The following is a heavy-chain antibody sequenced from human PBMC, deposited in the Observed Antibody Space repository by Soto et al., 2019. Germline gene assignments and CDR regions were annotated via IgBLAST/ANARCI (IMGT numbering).Heavy chain of an antibody. CDR2: IYHSGST. CDR1: GGSISSGGYS. CDR3: ASYGSGSYYKGNWFDP. V-gene: IGHV4-30-2*01. J-gene: IGHJ5*02. D-gene: IGHD3-10*01. Sequence: LSLTCAVSGGSISSGGYSWSWIRQPPGKGLEWIGYIYHSGSTYYNPSLKSRVTISVDRSKNQFSLKLSSVTAADTAVYYCASYGSGSYYKGNWFDPWGQGXLVTVPS.